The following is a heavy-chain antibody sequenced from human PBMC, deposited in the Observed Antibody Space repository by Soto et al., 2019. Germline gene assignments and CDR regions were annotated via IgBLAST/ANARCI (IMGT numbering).Heavy chain of an antibody. Sequence: GGSLRLSCAASGFTFSDYYMSWIRQAPGKGLEWVSHISASSSYTNYADSVKGRFTISRDNAKNSLYLQMNSLRAEDTAVYYCARDHHRYSGYDYVDYWGQGTLVTVSS. V-gene: IGHV3-11*05. D-gene: IGHD5-12*01. J-gene: IGHJ4*02. CDR1: GFTFSDYY. CDR2: ISASSSYT. CDR3: ARDHHRYSGYDYVDY.